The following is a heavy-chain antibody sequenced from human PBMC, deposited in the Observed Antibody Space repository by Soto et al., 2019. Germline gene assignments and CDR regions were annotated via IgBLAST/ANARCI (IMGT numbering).Heavy chain of an antibody. CDR2: IMYDGNNK. CDR3: TREDY. V-gene: IGHV3-30*14. Sequence: QVQLVESGGGVVQPRRSLRLSCAASGFTFSNYAMHWVRQAPGKGLEWVAVIMYDGNNKQYANSVKGRFTISRDNSKNTLYLQMNSLRPEDTAVYYCTREDYWGQGTLVTVSS. J-gene: IGHJ4*02. CDR1: GFTFSNYA.